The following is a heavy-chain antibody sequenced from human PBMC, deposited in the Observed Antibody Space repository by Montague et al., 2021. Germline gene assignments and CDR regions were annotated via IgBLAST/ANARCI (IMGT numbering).Heavy chain of an antibody. D-gene: IGHD4-17*01. J-gene: IGHJ4*02. CDR1: GGSISSTAYY. CDR3: ARVGATVTAPFDF. Sequence: TLSLTCAVSGGSISSTAYYWSWIRQHPGKGLEWIGYVYYSGSTYYKPSLKSRVTISVDTSQNQFSLNLNSVTAADTAVYYCARVGATVTAPFDFWGQGTLVTVSS. V-gene: IGHV4-31*11. CDR2: VYYSGST.